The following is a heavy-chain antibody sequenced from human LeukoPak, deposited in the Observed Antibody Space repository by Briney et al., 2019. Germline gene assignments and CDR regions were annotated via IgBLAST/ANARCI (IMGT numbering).Heavy chain of an antibody. CDR1: GFTFSNYA. CDR3: ARDPWGSSGYFQH. J-gene: IGHJ1*01. D-gene: IGHD6-19*01. Sequence: GGSLRLSCSASGFTFSNYAMHWVRQAPGKGLEWVSLISTSSSYIYYADSVKGRFTISRDNAKNSLYLQMNTLRAEDTAVYYCARDPWGSSGYFQHWGQGTVVTFSS. CDR2: ISTSSSYI. V-gene: IGHV3-21*01.